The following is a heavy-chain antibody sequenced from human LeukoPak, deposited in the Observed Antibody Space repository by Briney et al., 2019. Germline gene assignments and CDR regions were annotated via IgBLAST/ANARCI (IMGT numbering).Heavy chain of an antibody. D-gene: IGHD1-1*01. CDR1: GFTSSSYG. CDR3: ARDSNDRSELDI. CDR2: IWYDGSNK. J-gene: IGHJ3*02. Sequence: PGGSLRLSCAASGFTSSSYGMHWVRQAPGKGLEWVAVIWYDGSNKYYADSVKGRFTISRDNSKNTLYLQMNSLRAEDTAVYYCARDSNDRSELDIWGQGTMVTVSS. V-gene: IGHV3-33*01.